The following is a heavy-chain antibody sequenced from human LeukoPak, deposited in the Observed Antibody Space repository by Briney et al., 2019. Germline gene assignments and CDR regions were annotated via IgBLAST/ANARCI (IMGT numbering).Heavy chain of an antibody. V-gene: IGHV4-34*01. D-gene: IGHD3-10*01. CDR3: ARGGGRGVII. J-gene: IGHJ4*02. Sequence: SETLSLACAVYGGSFSGYYWSWIRQPPGKGLEWIGEINHSGSTNYNPSLKSRVTISVDTSKNQFSLKLSSVTAADTAVYYCARGGGRGVIIWGQGTLVTVSS. CDR1: GGSFSGYY. CDR2: INHSGST.